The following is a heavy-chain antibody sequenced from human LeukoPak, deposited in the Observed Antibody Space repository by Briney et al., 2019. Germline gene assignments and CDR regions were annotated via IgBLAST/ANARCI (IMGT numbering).Heavy chain of an antibody. CDR2: ISGSGSAI. CDR1: EFTFSSYE. CDR3: ARAGNPGYFDY. Sequence: GVSLRLSCAASEFTFSSYEMTWVRQAPGKGLEWVSYISGSGSAIYYADSVKGRFTISRDNAKNSLYLQMNSLRAEDTAVYYCARAGNPGYFDYWGQGTLV. V-gene: IGHV3-48*03. D-gene: IGHD4-23*01. J-gene: IGHJ4*02.